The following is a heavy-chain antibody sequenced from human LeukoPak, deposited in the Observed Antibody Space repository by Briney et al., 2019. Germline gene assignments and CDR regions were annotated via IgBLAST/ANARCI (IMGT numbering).Heavy chain of an antibody. CDR1: GFTISSYS. CDR3: AKGYCSSTSCPLNY. D-gene: IGHD2-2*01. Sequence: PGRSLTLSCAASGFTISSYSMHWVRKAPGKGQEWVAIISCDGSNKYYADSVKDRFTTSRDNSKNTLYLQMNSLRAEDTAVYYCAKGYCSSTSCPLNYWGQGTLVTVSS. J-gene: IGHJ4*02. CDR2: ISCDGSNK. V-gene: IGHV3-30*18.